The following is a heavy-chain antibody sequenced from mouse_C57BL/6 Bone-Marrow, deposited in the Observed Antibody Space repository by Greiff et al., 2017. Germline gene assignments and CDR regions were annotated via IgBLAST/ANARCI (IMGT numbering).Heavy chain of an antibody. CDR2: IWGVGST. V-gene: IGHV2-6*01. J-gene: IGHJ3*01. CDR1: GFSLTRYG. Sequence: QVQLKESGPGLVAPSQSLSLTCTVSGFSLTRYGVDWVRQSPGKGLEWLGVIWGVGSTNYNSALKSRLSISKDNSKSQVFLKMNSLQTDDTAMYYCASIYYGSSSWFAYWGRGTLVTVSA. CDR3: ASIYYGSSSWFAY. D-gene: IGHD1-1*01.